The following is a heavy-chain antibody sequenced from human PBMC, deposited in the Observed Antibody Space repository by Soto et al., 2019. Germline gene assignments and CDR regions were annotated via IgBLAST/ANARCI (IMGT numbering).Heavy chain of an antibody. CDR3: ARGGYYDSSGYYYYYGMDV. Sequence: ETLSLTCTVYGGSFSGDYWSWTRQPPGKGLEWIGEINHSGSTKYNPSLKSRVFISVDRSKNQFSLKLSSVTAADTAMYYCARGGYYDSSGYYYYYGMDVWGQGTTVTVSS. J-gene: IGHJ6*02. CDR2: INHSGST. CDR1: GGSFSGDY. V-gene: IGHV4-34*01. D-gene: IGHD3-22*01.